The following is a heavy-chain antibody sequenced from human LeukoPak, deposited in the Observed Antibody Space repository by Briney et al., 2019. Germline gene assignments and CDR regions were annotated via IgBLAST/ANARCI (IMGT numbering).Heavy chain of an antibody. CDR1: GGTFSSYT. Sequence: GASVKVSCKASGGTFSSYTISWVRQAPGQGLEWMGRIIPILNITDYAQNFQGRVTLTADKSTSTAYMELSTLRSEGTAVYYCAKDGVVVVATSVYYYYYGMDVWGQGTTVTVSS. J-gene: IGHJ6*02. V-gene: IGHV1-69*02. D-gene: IGHD2-2*01. CDR2: IIPILNIT. CDR3: AKDGVVVVATSVYYYYYGMDV.